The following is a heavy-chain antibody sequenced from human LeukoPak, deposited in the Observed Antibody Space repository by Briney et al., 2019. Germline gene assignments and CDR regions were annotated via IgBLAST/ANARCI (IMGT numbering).Heavy chain of an antibody. CDR1: GFTFSTYA. CDR3: VRGEFSGLDY. D-gene: IGHD5-12*01. J-gene: IGHJ4*02. V-gene: IGHV3-30-3*01. CDR2: ILYDGSSE. Sequence: HPGGSLRLSCAASGFTFSTYAMHWVRQAPGKGLEWVAVILYDGSSEHYTDSVRGRFTISRDNPKNTLWLQMNSLTADDTAVYYCVRGEFSGLDYWGQGTLVTVSS.